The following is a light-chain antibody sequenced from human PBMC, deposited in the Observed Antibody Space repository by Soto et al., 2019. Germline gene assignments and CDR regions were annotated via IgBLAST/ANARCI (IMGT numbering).Light chain of an antibody. CDR1: NIGSKS. Sequence: SYELTQPPSVSVAPGKTARITCGGNNIGSKSVHWYQQKPGQAPVLVIYYDSDRPSGIPERFSGSNSGNTATLTISRVEAGDEADYYCQVWDSTGDQVVFGGGTQLTVL. CDR2: YDS. J-gene: IGLJ2*01. V-gene: IGLV3-21*04. CDR3: QVWDSTGDQVV.